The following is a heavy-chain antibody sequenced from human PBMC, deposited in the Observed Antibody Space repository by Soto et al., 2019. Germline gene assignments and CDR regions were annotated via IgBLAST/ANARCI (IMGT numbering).Heavy chain of an antibody. J-gene: IGHJ6*02. D-gene: IGHD2-15*01. Sequence: SETLSLTCTVSGGSISSYYWSWIRQPPGKGREWIGYIYYSGSTNYNPSLKSRVTISVDTSKNQFSLKLSSVTAADTAVYYCARDKKVVVAATHGYYYGMDVWGQGTTVTVSS. CDR3: ARDKKVVVAATHGYYYGMDV. CDR2: IYYSGST. CDR1: GGSISSYY. V-gene: IGHV4-59*01.